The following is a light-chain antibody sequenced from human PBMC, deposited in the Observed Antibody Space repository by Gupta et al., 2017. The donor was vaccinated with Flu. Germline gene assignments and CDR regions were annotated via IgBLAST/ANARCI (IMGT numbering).Light chain of an antibody. CDR3: QQDDSCPFI. J-gene: IGKJ4*01. CDR1: QDIRRY. CDR2: GAS. Sequence: PSSLSASTGDRVTITCRASQDIRRYLAWYQQKPGQAPKLLIYGASTLQSGAPSRFSGSGSGTDFTLTVTYRQSEDFATYYCQQDDSCPFIFGGGTKVEV. V-gene: IGKV1-8*01.